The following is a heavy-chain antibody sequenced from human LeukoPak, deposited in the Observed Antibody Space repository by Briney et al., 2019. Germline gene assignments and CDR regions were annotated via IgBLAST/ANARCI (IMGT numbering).Heavy chain of an antibody. J-gene: IGHJ4*02. CDR3: ARHGRDFGYFDY. Sequence: SETLSLTCTVSGGSISSYYWSWIRQPPGKGLEWIGYIYYSGSTNYNPSLKSRVTISVDTSKNQFSLKLSSVTAADTAVYYCARHGRDFGYFDYWGQGTLVTVSS. D-gene: IGHD1-1*01. CDR2: IYYSGST. V-gene: IGHV4-59*08. CDR1: GGSISSYY.